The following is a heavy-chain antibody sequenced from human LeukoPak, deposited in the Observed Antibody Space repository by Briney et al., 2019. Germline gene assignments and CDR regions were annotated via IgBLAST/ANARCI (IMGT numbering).Heavy chain of an antibody. J-gene: IGHJ3*02. D-gene: IGHD5-24*01. Sequence: PGGSLRLSCAASGFTFSSYAMSWVRQAPGKGLEWVSAISGSGGSTYYADSVKGRFTISRDNAKNSLYLQMNSLRAEDMALYYCANLGGYNYRDAFDIWGQGTMVTVSS. CDR1: GFTFSSYA. CDR3: ANLGGYNYRDAFDI. V-gene: IGHV3-23*01. CDR2: ISGSGGST.